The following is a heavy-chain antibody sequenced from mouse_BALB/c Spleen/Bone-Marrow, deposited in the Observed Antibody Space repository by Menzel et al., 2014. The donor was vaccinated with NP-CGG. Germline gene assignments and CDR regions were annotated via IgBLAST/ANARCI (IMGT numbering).Heavy chain of an antibody. Sequence: VQLQQSGAELVKPGASVKLSCTGSGFNIKDTFMHWAKQRPEQGLAWIGWIDPENGNTKYDPKLQGKATITADTSSNTAYLELTSLTSEDTAVYYCTRGEDYWGQGTTLAVSS. V-gene: IGHV14-3*02. CDR2: IDPENGNT. CDR1: GFNIKDTF. J-gene: IGHJ2*01. CDR3: TRGEDY.